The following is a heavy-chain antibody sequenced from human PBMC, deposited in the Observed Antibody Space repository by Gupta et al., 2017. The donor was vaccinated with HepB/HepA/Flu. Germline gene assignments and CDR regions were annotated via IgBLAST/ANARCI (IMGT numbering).Heavy chain of an antibody. CDR2: ISSSGSTI. Sequence: EVQLVESGGGLVQPGGSLRLSCAASGFTFSRYEMNWVRQAPGKGLEWVSYISSSGSTIYYADSCKGRFTISRDNAKNSLYLQMNSLRAQDTAVYYCAKDSTAYGDYVPFAYWGQGTLVTVSS. D-gene: IGHD4-17*01. V-gene: IGHV3-48*03. J-gene: IGHJ4*02. CDR1: GFTFSRYE. CDR3: AKDSTAYGDYVPFAY.